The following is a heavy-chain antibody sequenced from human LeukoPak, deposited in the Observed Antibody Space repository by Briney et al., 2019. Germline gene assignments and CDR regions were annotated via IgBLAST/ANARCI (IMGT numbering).Heavy chain of an antibody. CDR2: IYPGDSDA. Sequence: GESLKISCKGSGYSFGNYWIAWVRQMPGKGLEWMGIIYPGDSDARYGPSFQGQVTISVDNSISTAYLQWSSLKASDTAMYYCARQITFGGVEFDPWGQGTLVTVSS. J-gene: IGHJ5*02. V-gene: IGHV5-51*01. D-gene: IGHD3-16*01. CDR1: GYSFGNYW. CDR3: ARQITFGGVEFDP.